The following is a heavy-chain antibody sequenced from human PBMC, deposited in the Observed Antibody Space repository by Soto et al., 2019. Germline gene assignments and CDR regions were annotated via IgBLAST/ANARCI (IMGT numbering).Heavy chain of an antibody. Sequence: EVQLVESGGGLVQPGGSLRLSCAASGFTFSSSWMHWVRQAPGKGLVWVSRMNSDGSSTGYADSVKGRFTISRDNAKNTLYLQINSLRAEDTAVYYCAREIFYWGQGTLVTVSS. CDR3: AREIFY. V-gene: IGHV3-74*01. J-gene: IGHJ4*02. CDR2: MNSDGSST. CDR1: GFTFSSSW. D-gene: IGHD3-3*01.